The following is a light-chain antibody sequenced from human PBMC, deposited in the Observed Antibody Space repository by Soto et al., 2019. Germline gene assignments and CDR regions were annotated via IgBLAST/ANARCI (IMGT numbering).Light chain of an antibody. CDR3: QQYSSSRT. Sequence: EIALTQSPGTLSLSPGERATLSCRASQSVTGSYLAWYQQRPGQAPRLLIYDASSRATDIPDRFSGSGSGTDFTLTISRLEPEDFAVYYCQQYSSSRTFGQGTKVEMK. J-gene: IGKJ1*01. V-gene: IGKV3-20*01. CDR1: QSVTGSY. CDR2: DAS.